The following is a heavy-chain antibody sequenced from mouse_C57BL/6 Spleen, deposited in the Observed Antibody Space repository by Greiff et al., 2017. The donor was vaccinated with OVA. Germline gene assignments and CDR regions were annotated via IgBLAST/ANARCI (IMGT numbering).Heavy chain of an antibody. D-gene: IGHD1-1*01. Sequence: VHVKQSGPELVKPGASVKISCKASGYSFTGYYMNWVKQSPEKSLEWIGEINPSTGGTTYNQKFKAKATLTVDKSSSTAYMQLKSLTSEDSAVYYCARSDGSSFDYWGQGTTLTVSS. V-gene: IGHV1-42*01. CDR3: ARSDGSSFDY. J-gene: IGHJ2*01. CDR2: INPSTGGT. CDR1: GYSFTGYY.